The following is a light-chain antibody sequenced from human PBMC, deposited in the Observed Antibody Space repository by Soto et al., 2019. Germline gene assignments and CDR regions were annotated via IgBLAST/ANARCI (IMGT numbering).Light chain of an antibody. CDR1: QSLVHSDGIAY. Sequence: DVVMTQSPLSLPVTLGQPASISCRSNQSLVHSDGIAYFSWFQQRPGRSPRRLIYKVSNRDSGVPARFSGSGSGTDSALKISRVEAEDVGVYYCMQGLETPITFGQGTRLEIK. CDR3: MQGLETPIT. J-gene: IGKJ5*01. CDR2: KVS. V-gene: IGKV2-30*02.